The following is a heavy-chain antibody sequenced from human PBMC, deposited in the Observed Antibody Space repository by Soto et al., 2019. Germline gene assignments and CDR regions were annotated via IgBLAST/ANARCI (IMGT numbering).Heavy chain of an antibody. D-gene: IGHD3-10*01. Sequence: PSETLSLTCAVSGGSISSTNWWIWVRQPPGKGLEWIGEIHHSGSTNYNPSLKSRVTMSLDTSKNQFSLNLDSVTAADTAVYYCAKGGFFYGSARPYTMDVWGKGTTVTVSS. J-gene: IGHJ6*04. V-gene: IGHV4-4*02. CDR1: GGSISSTNW. CDR2: IHHSGST. CDR3: AKGGFFYGSARPYTMDV.